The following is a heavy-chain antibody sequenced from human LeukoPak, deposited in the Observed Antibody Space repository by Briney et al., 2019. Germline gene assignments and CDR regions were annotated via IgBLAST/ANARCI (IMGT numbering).Heavy chain of an antibody. CDR2: IKRDGSKK. Sequence: GGSLRLSCVASGFPFSSYWMTWVRQAPGKGLEWVANIKRDGSKKSYVDSVKGRFTISRDNAKNSLYLQMNSLRAEDTAIYYCTRVGYIDEGIDYWGQGTLVTVSS. J-gene: IGHJ4*02. V-gene: IGHV3-7*04. CDR3: TRVGYIDEGIDY. D-gene: IGHD5-24*01. CDR1: GFPFSSYW.